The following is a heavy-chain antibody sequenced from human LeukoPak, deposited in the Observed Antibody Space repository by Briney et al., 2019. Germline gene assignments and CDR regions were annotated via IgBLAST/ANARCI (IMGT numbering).Heavy chain of an antibody. Sequence: GRSLRLSCAASGFTFDDYAMHWVRQAPAKGLECVSGISWNSDRIAYADSVKGRFAISRDNAKNSLYLRISSPRPEDTPLYYCAKDRTMAREAVDYWGQGTLVTVSS. CDR3: AKDRTMAREAVDY. CDR2: ISWNSDRI. V-gene: IGHV3-9*01. D-gene: IGHD3-10*01. CDR1: GFTFDDYA. J-gene: IGHJ4*02.